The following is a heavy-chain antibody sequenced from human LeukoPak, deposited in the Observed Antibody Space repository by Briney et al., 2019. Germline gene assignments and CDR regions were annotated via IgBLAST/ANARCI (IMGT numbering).Heavy chain of an antibody. CDR1: GFIFSDYN. V-gene: IGHV3-48*04. J-gene: IGHJ4*02. CDR3: ARDEYIHGDLTNFDS. Sequence: LTGGSLRLSCAASGFIFSDYNMHWVRQVPGKGLESVSYISSSGSMISDADSVKGRFTISRDNAKKSLYLQMNSLRAEDTAVYYCARDEYIHGDLTNFDSWGQGTLVIVSS. CDR2: ISSSGSMI. D-gene: IGHD4-17*01.